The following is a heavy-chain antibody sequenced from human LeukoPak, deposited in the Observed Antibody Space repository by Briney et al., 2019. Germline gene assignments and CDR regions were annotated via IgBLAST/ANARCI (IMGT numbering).Heavy chain of an antibody. CDR2: FDPEDGET. V-gene: IGHV1-24*01. Sequence: ASVKLSCKVSGYTLTELSMHWVRQAPGQGLEWMGGFDPEDGETIYAQKSQGTVTTTEDTSNDTACMELSSLRSEDTAVYYCATCNPEYYGSRNVKELDYWGQGTLVTVSS. CDR3: ATCNPEYYGSRNVKELDY. J-gene: IGHJ4*02. D-gene: IGHD3-10*01. CDR1: GYTLTELS.